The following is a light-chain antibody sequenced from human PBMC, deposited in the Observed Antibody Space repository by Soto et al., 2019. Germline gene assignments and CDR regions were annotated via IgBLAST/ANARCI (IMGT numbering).Light chain of an antibody. CDR1: RSDMGGYKY. CDR3: SPYTSSSPLYV. V-gene: IGLV2-14*01. J-gene: IGLJ1*01. CDR2: EVS. Sequence: QSVLTQPASGSVSPGQSITISFTGSRSDMGGYKYVSWYQQHPGKAPRLLIYEVSVRPSGITDRFSGSKSGITASLTISGLQSEDEAVYYCSPYTSSSPLYVFGSGTKVTVL.